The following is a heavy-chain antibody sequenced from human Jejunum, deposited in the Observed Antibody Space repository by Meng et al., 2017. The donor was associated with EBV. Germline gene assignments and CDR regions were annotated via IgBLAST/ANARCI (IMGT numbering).Heavy chain of an antibody. CDR1: GYPFTDYY. D-gene: IGHD5-18*01. Sequence: QGPLVQSGTGVKESGASVKVSCKASGYPFTDYYLHWVRQAPGQGLEWMGRVNPNSGVTNYAEKFQGRVTMTRDTSISTSYMEVSRLTSDDTAVYYCARPISGYTYYFDYWGQGTLVTVSS. J-gene: IGHJ4*02. CDR3: ARPISGYTYYFDY. V-gene: IGHV1-2*06. CDR2: VNPNSGVT.